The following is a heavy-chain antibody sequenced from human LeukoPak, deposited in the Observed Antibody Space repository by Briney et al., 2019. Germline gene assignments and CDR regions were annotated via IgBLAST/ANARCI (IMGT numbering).Heavy chain of an antibody. CDR2: INPRYGST. Sequence: ASVKVSCTASGYTFSNYHIHWVRQAPGQGIEWMGIINPRYGSTTYAQNFQGRVTMTRDMPTSTVYMELSSLRSEDTAVYYCAREEARDGSTGYYFDYWGQGTLLTVSS. V-gene: IGHV1-46*01. D-gene: IGHD5-24*01. J-gene: IGHJ4*02. CDR1: GYTFSNYH. CDR3: AREEARDGSTGYYFDY.